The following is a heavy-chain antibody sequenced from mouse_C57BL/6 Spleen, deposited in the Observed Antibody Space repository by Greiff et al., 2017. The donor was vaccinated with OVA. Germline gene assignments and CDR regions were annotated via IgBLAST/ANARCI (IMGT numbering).Heavy chain of an antibody. CDR1: GYTFTDYY. CDR2: IYPGSGNT. Sequence: VKLVESGAELVRPGASVKLSCKASGYTFTDYYINWVKQRPGQGLEWIARIYPGSGNTYYNEKFKGKATLTAEKSSSTAYMQLSSLTSEDSAVYFCASDYSNYVWYFDVWGTGTTVTVSS. V-gene: IGHV1-76*01. CDR3: ASDYSNYVWYFDV. D-gene: IGHD2-5*01. J-gene: IGHJ1*03.